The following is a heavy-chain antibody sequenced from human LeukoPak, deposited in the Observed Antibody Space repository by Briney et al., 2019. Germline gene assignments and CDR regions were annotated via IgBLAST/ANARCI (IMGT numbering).Heavy chain of an antibody. V-gene: IGHV1-2*02. CDR1: GYTFTGYY. J-gene: IGHJ4*02. CDR2: INPDSGGT. Sequence: ASVKVSCKASGYTFTGYYMHWLRQAPGQGLEWMGWINPDSGGTNYAQKFQGRVTMTRDTSISTAYMELSRLRSDDTAVYYCARVSGSYYPHFDYWGQGTLVTISS. D-gene: IGHD1-26*01. CDR3: ARVSGSYYPHFDY.